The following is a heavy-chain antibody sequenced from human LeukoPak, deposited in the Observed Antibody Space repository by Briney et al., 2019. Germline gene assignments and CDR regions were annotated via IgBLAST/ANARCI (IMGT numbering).Heavy chain of an antibody. J-gene: IGHJ5*02. D-gene: IGHD3-16*02. CDR2: IYYSGST. Sequence: SQTLSLTCTVSGGSISSGDYYWSWIRQPPGKGLEWIGYIYYSGSTYYNPSLKNRVTISVDTSKNQFSLKLSSVTAADTAVYYCARVSYDYVWGSYRYWFDPWGQGTLVTVSS. CDR3: ARVSYDYVWGSYRYWFDP. CDR1: GGSISSGDYY. V-gene: IGHV4-30-4*08.